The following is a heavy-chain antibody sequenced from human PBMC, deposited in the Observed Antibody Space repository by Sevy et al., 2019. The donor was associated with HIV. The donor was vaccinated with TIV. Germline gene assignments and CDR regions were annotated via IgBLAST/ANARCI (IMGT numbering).Heavy chain of an antibody. CDR1: GFTFDDYS. V-gene: IGHV3-43*01. CDR2: ISWDGVTT. CDR3: AKAQFRRCSRGSCYCFDS. D-gene: IGHD2-15*01. Sequence: GESLKISCAASGFTFDDYSMHWVRQVPGKGLEWVSLISWDGVTTYYVDSVKGRFTISRDNSKNSLYLQMNSLRTEDTALYYCAKAQFRRCSRGSCYCFDSWGQGTLVTVSS. J-gene: IGHJ4*02.